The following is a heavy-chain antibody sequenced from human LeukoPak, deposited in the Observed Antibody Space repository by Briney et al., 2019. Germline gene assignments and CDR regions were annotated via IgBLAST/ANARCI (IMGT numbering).Heavy chain of an antibody. J-gene: IGHJ5*02. Sequence: PSETLSLTCTVSGYSISSDYYWGWIRRPPGKGLEWIGSIYHSGITYYNPSLKSRVAISVDTSKNQFSLKLSSVTAADTAMYYCARSGMVGTIRWFGPWGQGTLVTVSS. CDR3: ARSGMVGTIRWFGP. D-gene: IGHD1-26*01. CDR1: GYSISSDYY. CDR2: IYHSGIT. V-gene: IGHV4-38-2*02.